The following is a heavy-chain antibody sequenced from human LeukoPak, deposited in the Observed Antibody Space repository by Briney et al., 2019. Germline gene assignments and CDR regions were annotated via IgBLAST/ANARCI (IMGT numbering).Heavy chain of an antibody. CDR3: ARSGYSGYDYCDY. Sequence: GGSLRLSCAASGFTFSNYAMHWVRQAPGKGLEYVPAINSNGGSTYYTNSVKGRFIISRDNSKSTLYLQMGSLRAEDMAVYYCARSGYSGYDYCDYWGQGTLVTVSS. D-gene: IGHD5-12*01. CDR2: INSNGGST. CDR1: GFTFSNYA. V-gene: IGHV3-64*01. J-gene: IGHJ4*02.